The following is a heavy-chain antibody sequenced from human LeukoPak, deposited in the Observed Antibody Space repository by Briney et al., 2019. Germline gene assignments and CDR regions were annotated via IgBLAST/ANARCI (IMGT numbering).Heavy chain of an antibody. J-gene: IGHJ4*02. CDR1: GFTFSSYW. CDR3: TRGHGGTYYSNY. CDR2: IKPDGGEK. Sequence: GGSLRLSCAASGFTFSSYWMSWVRQAPGKGLEWVANIKPDGGEKYCVDSVKGRFTISRDNAKNSLYLQMNSVRAEDTGVYYCTRGHGGTYYSNYWGQGTLVTVSS. D-gene: IGHD1-26*01. V-gene: IGHV3-7*01.